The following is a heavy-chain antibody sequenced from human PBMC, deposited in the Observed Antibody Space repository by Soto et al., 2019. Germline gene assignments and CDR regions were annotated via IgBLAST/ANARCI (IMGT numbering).Heavy chain of an antibody. J-gene: IGHJ4*02. CDR1: GFTFSSYA. V-gene: IGHV3-23*01. D-gene: IGHD3-22*01. Sequence: GGSLRLSCAASGFTFSSYAMSWVRQSPGKGLEWVSAISGSGGSTYYADSVKGRFTISRDNSKNTLYLQMNSLRAEDTAVYYCAKDSYYDSSGYTDYWGQGTLVTVSS. CDR3: AKDSYYDSSGYTDY. CDR2: ISGSGGST.